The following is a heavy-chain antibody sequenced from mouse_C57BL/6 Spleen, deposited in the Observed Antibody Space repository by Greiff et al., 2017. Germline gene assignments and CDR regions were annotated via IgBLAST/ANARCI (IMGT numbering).Heavy chain of an antibody. D-gene: IGHD1-1*01. CDR2: IDPENGDT. CDR1: GFNIKDDY. Sequence: VQLKESGAELVRPGASVKLSCTASGFNIKDDYMHWVKQRPEQGLEWIGWIDPENGDTEYASKFQGKATITADTSSNTAYLQLSSLTSEDTAVYYCTTFSTTVVVPSYWGQGTLVTVSA. V-gene: IGHV14-4*01. CDR3: TTFSTTVVVPSY. J-gene: IGHJ3*01.